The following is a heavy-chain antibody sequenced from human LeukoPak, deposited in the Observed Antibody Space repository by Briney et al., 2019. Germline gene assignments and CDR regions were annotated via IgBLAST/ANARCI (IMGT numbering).Heavy chain of an antibody. CDR2: INHSGST. CDR1: GGSFSGYY. D-gene: IGHD2-2*01. J-gene: IGHJ3*02. V-gene: IGHV4-34*01. Sequence: SETLSLTCAVYGGSFSGYYWSWIRQPPGKGLEWIGEINHSGSTNYNPSLKSRVTISVDTSKNQFSLKLSSVTAADTAVYYCARDFEDSSTIWGQGAMVTVSS. CDR3: ARDFEDSSTI.